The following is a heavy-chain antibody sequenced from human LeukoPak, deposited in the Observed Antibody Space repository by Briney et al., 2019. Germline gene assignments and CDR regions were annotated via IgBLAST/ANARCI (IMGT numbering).Heavy chain of an antibody. CDR1: GGSISSYY. V-gene: IGHV4-59*01. Sequence: SSETLSLTCTVSGGSISSYYWSWIRQPPGKGLEWIGYIYYSGSTNYNPSLKSRVTISVDTSKNQFSLKLSSVTAADTAAYYCARVDGSGTSVDYWGQGTLVTVSS. J-gene: IGHJ4*02. CDR2: IYYSGST. D-gene: IGHD3-10*01. CDR3: ARVDGSGTSVDY.